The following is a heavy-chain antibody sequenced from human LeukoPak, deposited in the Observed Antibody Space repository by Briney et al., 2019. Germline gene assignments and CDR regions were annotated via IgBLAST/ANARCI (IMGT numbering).Heavy chain of an antibody. J-gene: IGHJ4*02. D-gene: IGHD4-17*01. CDR1: GFTFSNYG. CDR3: AKGTTIENRFDY. Sequence: GGSLRLSCAASGFTFSNYGMHWVHQAPGKGLEWVSGISGSGGSTYYADSVKGRFTISRDNFRNTLSLQMNSLRAEDTAVFYCAKGTTIENRFDYWGQGTLVTVSS. V-gene: IGHV3-23*01. CDR2: ISGSGGST.